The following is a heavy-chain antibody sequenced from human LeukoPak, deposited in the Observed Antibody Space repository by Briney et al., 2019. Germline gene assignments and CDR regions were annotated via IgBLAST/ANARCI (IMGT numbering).Heavy chain of an antibody. J-gene: IGHJ5*02. V-gene: IGHV4-4*07. CDR3: ARDVGQLAGLT. CDR1: GGSISNYY. D-gene: IGHD6-6*01. Sequence: PSETLSLTCTVSGGSISNYYWSWIRQPPGKGLEWIGRIYISGSTNYNPSLKSRVTMSVDTSKNHFSLKLSSVTAADTAVYYCARDVGQLAGLTWGQGTLVTVSS. CDR2: IYISGST.